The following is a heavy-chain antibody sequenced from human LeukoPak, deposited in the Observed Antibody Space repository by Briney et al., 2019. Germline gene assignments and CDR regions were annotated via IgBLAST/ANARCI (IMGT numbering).Heavy chain of an antibody. CDR1: GGSISSGGYY. V-gene: IGHV4-31*03. J-gene: IGHJ4*02. D-gene: IGHD5-24*01. Sequence: SETLSLTCTVSGGSISSGGYYWSWIRQHPGKGLELIGYIYYSGSTYYNPSLKSRVTISVDTSKNQFSLKLSSVTAADTAVYYCSRVEMATIRYCGQGTLVTVSS. CDR3: SRVEMATIRY. CDR2: IYYSGST.